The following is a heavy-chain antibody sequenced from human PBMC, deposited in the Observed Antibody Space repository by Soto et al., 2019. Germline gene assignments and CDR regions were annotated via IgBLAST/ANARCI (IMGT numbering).Heavy chain of an antibody. CDR1: GFTFSSYA. D-gene: IGHD3-3*01. CDR2: ISYDGSNK. V-gene: IGHV3-30-3*01. J-gene: IGHJ6*02. CDR3: ARDGGLRFFYYYGMDV. Sequence: LRLSCAASGFTFSSYAMHWVRQAPGKGLEWVAVISYDGSNKYYADSVKGRFTISRDNSKNTLYLQMNSLRAEDTAVYYCARDGGLRFFYYYGMDVWGQGTTVTVSS.